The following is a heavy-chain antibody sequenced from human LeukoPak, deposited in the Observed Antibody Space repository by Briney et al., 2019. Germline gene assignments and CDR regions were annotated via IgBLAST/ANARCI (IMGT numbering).Heavy chain of an antibody. V-gene: IGHV1-18*01. CDR3: ARETSSYYYDSSGSAFDI. D-gene: IGHD3-22*01. CDR2: IRAYNGNT. Sequence: GASVKVSCKASGYTFTSYGISWVRQAPGQGLEWMGWIRAYNGNTNNERKLQGRVTMTTVTSTSTAYTELRSPRSDDTAVYSCARETSSYYYDSSGSAFDIWGQGTMVTVSS. CDR1: GYTFTSYG. J-gene: IGHJ3*02.